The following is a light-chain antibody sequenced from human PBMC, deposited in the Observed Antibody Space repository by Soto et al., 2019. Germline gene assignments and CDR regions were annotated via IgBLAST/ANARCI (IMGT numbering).Light chain of an antibody. CDR1: SSDVGGYNY. CDR3: SSYTSSSTRV. CDR2: DVS. Sequence: QSALTQAASVSGSPGQSITISCTGTSSDVGGYNYVSWYQQHPGKAPKLMIYDVSNRPSGVSNRFSGSKSGNTASLTISGLQAEDEADYYCSSYTSSSTRVFGTGTKLTVL. J-gene: IGLJ1*01. V-gene: IGLV2-14*01.